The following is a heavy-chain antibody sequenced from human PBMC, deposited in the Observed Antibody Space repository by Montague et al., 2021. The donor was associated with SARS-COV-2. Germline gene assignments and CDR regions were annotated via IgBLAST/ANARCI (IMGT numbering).Heavy chain of an antibody. CDR1: GGSISSPDYY. CDR2: ISYAGRT. J-gene: IGHJ4*02. V-gene: IGHV4-39*01. Sequence: SETLSLTCTVSGGSISSPDYYWGWIRQSPGKGLEWIGSISYAGRTYYNPSLRSRVSFSMDTSKNHFSLCLNSVTAADTAVYFCARQLPPYCSTNKGYPYSFDVWGQGALVTVSS. D-gene: IGHD2-2*01. CDR3: ARQLPPYCSTNKGYPYSFDV.